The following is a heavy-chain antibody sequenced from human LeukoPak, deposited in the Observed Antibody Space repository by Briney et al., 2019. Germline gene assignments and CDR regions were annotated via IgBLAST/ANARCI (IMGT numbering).Heavy chain of an antibody. V-gene: IGHV3-30*02. J-gene: IGHJ4*02. Sequence: GGSLRLSCAASGFTFSSYGVHWVRQAPGKGLEWVAVIWYGGSNKYYADSVKGRFTISRDNSKNTLYLQMNSLRAEDTAVYYCAKDRSRTGDYSNYEIDYWGQGTLVTVSS. D-gene: IGHD4-11*01. CDR2: IWYGGSNK. CDR3: AKDRSRTGDYSNYEIDY. CDR1: GFTFSSYG.